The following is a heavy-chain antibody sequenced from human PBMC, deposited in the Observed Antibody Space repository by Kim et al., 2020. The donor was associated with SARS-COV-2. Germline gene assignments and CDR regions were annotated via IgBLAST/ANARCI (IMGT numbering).Heavy chain of an antibody. CDR3: AKGLAIGTCYSCVYFD. CDR1: GFTFNNYA. CDR2: ISGTGGST. Sequence: GGSLRRSCAASGFTFNNYAMSWVRQAPGKGLEWVSSISGTGGSTYYTDSVKDRFAISRDNAKNMVYLQMNSLRAEDTALYYCAKGLAIGTCYSCVYFD. V-gene: IGHV3-23*01. J-gene: IGHJ4*01. D-gene: IGHD2-21*02.